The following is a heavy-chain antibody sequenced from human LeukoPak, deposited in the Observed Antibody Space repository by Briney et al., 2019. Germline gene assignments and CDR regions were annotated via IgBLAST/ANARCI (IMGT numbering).Heavy chain of an antibody. J-gene: IGHJ6*02. CDR1: GDSVSSNSVT. Sequence: SQTLSLTCAISGDSVSSNSVTWNWIRQSPSRGLEWLGRTYYRSKWYNDYAVSVKSRITINPDTSKNQFSLQLNSVTPEDTAVYYCARGRAATRVGMDVWGQGTTVTVSS. CDR2: TYYRSKWYN. D-gene: IGHD2-15*01. V-gene: IGHV6-1*01. CDR3: ARGRAATRVGMDV.